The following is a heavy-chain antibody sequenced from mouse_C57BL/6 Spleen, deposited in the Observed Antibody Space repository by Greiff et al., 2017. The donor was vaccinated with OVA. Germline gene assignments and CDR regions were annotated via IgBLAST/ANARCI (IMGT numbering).Heavy chain of an antibody. CDR2: ISSGSSTI. CDR3: ARAGLGSRPYYAMDY. D-gene: IGHD1-1*01. Sequence: EVQVVESGGGLVKPGGSLKLSCAASGFTFSDYGMHWVRQAPEKGLEWVAYISSGSSTIYYADTVKGRFTISRDNAKNTLFLQMTSLRSEDTAMYYCARAGLGSRPYYAMDYWGQGTSVTVSS. V-gene: IGHV5-17*01. J-gene: IGHJ4*01. CDR1: GFTFSDYG.